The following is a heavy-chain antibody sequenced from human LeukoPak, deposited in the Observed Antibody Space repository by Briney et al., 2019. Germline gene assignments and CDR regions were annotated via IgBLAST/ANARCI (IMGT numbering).Heavy chain of an antibody. V-gene: IGHV3-21*01. J-gene: IGHJ6*03. CDR2: ITTSSSDM. CDR1: GFTFSSYT. Sequence: PGGSLRLSCAASGFTFSSYTMNWVRQAPGKGLEWVSSITTSSSDMYYADSVKGRFTISRDNSKNTLYLQMNSLRAEDTAVYYCAKDSGLGIAAARYYYYMDVWGKGTTVTISS. D-gene: IGHD6-13*01. CDR3: AKDSGLGIAAARYYYYMDV.